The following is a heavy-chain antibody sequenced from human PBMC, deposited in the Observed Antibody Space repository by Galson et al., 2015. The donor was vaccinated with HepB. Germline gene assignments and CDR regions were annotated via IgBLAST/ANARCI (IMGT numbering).Heavy chain of an antibody. CDR3: ARHPSQAFDI. J-gene: IGHJ3*02. V-gene: IGHV5-10-1*01. CDR2: IDPRDSYI. CDR1: GYDFPSYW. Sequence: QSGAEVKKPGESLRISCRGFGYDFPSYWISWLRQMPGRGLEWMGGIDPRDSYIIYSPSFQGHVTISVDKSINTAYVQWSSLMASDTAMYFCARHPSQAFDIWGQGTMVTVSS.